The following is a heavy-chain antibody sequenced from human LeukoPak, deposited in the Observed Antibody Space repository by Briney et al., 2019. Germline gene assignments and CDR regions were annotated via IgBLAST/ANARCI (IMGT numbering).Heavy chain of an antibody. V-gene: IGHV1-2*02. CDR2: INPNTGGT. CDR3: ARANALYCSSTSCLFDY. D-gene: IGHD2-2*01. CDR1: GYTFTDYY. Sequence: ASVKVSCKASGYTFTDYYIHWVRQAPGQGLEWMAWINPNTGGTYYAQNFHDRITLTRDTSISTAYMELSRLRSDDTAIYYCARANALYCSSTSCLFDYWGQGTLVTVSS. J-gene: IGHJ4*02.